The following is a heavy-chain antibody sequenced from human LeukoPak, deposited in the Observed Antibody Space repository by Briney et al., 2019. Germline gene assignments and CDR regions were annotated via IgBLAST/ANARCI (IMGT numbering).Heavy chain of an antibody. V-gene: IGHV3-48*02. J-gene: IGHJ6*02. CDR1: GFTFRSYS. CDR3: ARTSPLIVGDRSGMDV. D-gene: IGHD1-26*01. CDR2: ITSSSGTI. Sequence: SGGSLRLSCAASGFTFRSYSMNWVRQAPGRGLEWVSYITSSSGTIYYADSVKGRFTISRDNAKNSLYLQMNSLRDEDTAVYYCARTSPLIVGDRSGMDVWGQGTTVTVSS.